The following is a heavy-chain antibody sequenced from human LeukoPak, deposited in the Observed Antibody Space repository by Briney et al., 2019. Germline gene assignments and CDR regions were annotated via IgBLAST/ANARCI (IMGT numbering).Heavy chain of an antibody. Sequence: GASVKVSCKASGGTFSSYAIRWVRQAPGQGLEWMGGIIPIFGTANYAQKFQGRVTITTDESTSTAYMELSSLRSEDTAVYYCARAAPSGSYSFDYWGQGTLVTVSS. CDR2: IIPIFGTA. V-gene: IGHV1-69*05. CDR3: ARAAPSGSYSFDY. D-gene: IGHD3-10*01. CDR1: GGTFSSYA. J-gene: IGHJ4*02.